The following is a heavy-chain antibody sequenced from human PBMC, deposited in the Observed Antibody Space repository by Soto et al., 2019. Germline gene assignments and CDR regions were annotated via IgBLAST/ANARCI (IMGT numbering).Heavy chain of an antibody. Sequence: QVHLLESGAGVVQPGRSLRLSCAASGFTFSSYGMHWVRQAPGKGLEWVALTWNDGTNKYYADSVKGRFTISRDNSKNTLYLQMNSLRVEDTAVYYCARDLDLYGDSCFDYWGQGTLVTVSS. D-gene: IGHD4-17*01. CDR1: GFTFSSYG. CDR2: TWNDGTNK. V-gene: IGHV3-33*01. CDR3: ARDLDLYGDSCFDY. J-gene: IGHJ4*02.